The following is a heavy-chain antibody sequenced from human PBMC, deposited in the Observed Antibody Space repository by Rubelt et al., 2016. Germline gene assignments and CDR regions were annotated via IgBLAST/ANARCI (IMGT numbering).Heavy chain of an antibody. CDR2: IKQDGSEK. CDR1: GFTFSSYW. J-gene: IGHJ3*02. V-gene: IGHV3-7*01. D-gene: IGHD6-6*01. CDR3: ASSAARSDDAFDI. Sequence: EVQLVESGGGLVQPGGSLRLSCAASGFTFSSYWMSWVRQAPGKGLEWVANIKQDGSEKYYVDSVKGRFTISRDNAKNSLYLQMNSVRAEDTAVYYCASSAARSDDAFDIWGQGTMVTVSS.